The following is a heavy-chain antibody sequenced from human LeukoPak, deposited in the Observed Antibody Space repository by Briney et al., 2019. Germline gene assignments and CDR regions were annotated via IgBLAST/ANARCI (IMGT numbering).Heavy chain of an antibody. CDR3: AKDVIAAAGRVIEDDAFDI. CDR1: GLTFSTYG. CDR2: ISGDGAST. Sequence: GGSLRLSCAASGLTFSTYGMGWVRQAPGKGLEWVSAISGDGASTYYADSVKGRFTISRDNSKNTLYLQMNSLRAEDTAVYYCAKDVIAAAGRVIEDDAFDIWGQGTMVTVSS. J-gene: IGHJ3*02. V-gene: IGHV3-23*01. D-gene: IGHD6-13*01.